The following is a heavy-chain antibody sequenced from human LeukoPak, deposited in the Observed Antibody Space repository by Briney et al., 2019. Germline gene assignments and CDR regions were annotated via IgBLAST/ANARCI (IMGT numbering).Heavy chain of an antibody. CDR3: SRGPSASDWFVFGGPY. CDR1: GYTFTSYF. Sequence: ASVKVSCKASGYTFTSYFMHWVRQASGQGLEWMGIINPSGGSTTYAQKFQGRVTMTRDTSTSTVYMELRSLRSEDTAVHYCSRGPSASDWFVFGGPYWGQGTLVTVSS. D-gene: IGHD3-9*01. V-gene: IGHV1-46*01. J-gene: IGHJ4*02. CDR2: INPSGGST.